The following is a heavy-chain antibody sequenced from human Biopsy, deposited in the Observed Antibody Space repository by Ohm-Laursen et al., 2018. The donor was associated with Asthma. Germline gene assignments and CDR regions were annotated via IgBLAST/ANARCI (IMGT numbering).Heavy chain of an antibody. CDR3: ASDFPKDYVRYNFQF. V-gene: IGHV1-24*01. CDR2: HDHEEGGT. J-gene: IGHJ4*02. CDR1: GYSLTDLS. D-gene: IGHD4-17*01. Sequence: SVKVSCKISGYSLTDLSMHWVRQAPGQGIEWMGGHDHEEGGTVNARRFQGRVTMTEDTSTDTAYMELSSLSSDDTAVYYCASDFPKDYVRYNFQFWGQGTLVTVSS.